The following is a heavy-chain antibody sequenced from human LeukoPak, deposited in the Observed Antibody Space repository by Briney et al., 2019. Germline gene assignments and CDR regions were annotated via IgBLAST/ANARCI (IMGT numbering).Heavy chain of an antibody. D-gene: IGHD4-11*01. CDR2: IWSDGTNK. Sequence: PGRSLRLSCPATGWTFNQYGMNSVGQAPGKGLEWVAVIWSDGTNKYYTDSVKGRFTISRVGSENTVYLQMNSLRPEDTGVYYCAKDAQIGFDYRNSPEYWGQGTPVTVST. CDR3: AKDAQIGFDYRNSPEY. V-gene: IGHV3-33*06. CDR1: GWTFNQYG. J-gene: IGHJ4*02.